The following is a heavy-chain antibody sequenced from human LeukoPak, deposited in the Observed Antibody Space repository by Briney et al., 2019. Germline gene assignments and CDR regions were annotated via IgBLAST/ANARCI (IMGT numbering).Heavy chain of an antibody. V-gene: IGHV3-21*01. CDR1: GFTFSRYS. CDR2: ISSSSSYI. Sequence: GGSLRLSCAASGFTFSRYSMNWVRQAPGKGLEWVSSISSSSSYIYYADSVKGRFTISRDNAKNSLYLQVNSLRAEDTAVYYCARDLWFGESEVIDYWGQGTLVTVSS. D-gene: IGHD3-10*01. CDR3: ARDLWFGESEVIDY. J-gene: IGHJ4*02.